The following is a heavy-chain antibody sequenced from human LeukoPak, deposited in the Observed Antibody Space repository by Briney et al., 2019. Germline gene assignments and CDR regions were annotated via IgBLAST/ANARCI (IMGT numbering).Heavy chain of an antibody. D-gene: IGHD6-25*01. V-gene: IGHV1-2*02. CDR1: GYTFTGYY. Sequence: GASVKVSCKASGYTFTGYYIHWVRQAPGQGLEWMGWINPNSGDTNLAQNFQGRVTMTRDTSISTAYMDLTRLISNDTAVYYCAKQYPRIAAAGTQKKLLDYWGQGTLVTVPS. CDR3: AKQYPRIAAAGTQKKLLDY. J-gene: IGHJ4*02. CDR2: INPNSGDT.